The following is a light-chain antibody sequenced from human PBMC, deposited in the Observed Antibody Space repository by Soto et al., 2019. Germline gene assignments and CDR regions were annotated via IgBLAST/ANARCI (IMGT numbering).Light chain of an antibody. CDR2: DNN. J-gene: IGLJ1*01. CDR3: GTWDSSLSAYV. V-gene: IGLV1-51*01. CDR1: SSNIGTSS. Sequence: QSALTQPHSASGTPGQRVTISCSGSSSNIGTSSVHWFQQLPGTAPKLLIYDNNKRPSGIPDRFSGSKSGTSATLGITGLQTGDEADYYCGTWDSSLSAYVFGTGTKVTVL.